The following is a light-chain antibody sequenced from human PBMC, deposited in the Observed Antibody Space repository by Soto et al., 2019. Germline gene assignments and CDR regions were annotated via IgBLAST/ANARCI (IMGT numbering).Light chain of an antibody. CDR2: LGS. V-gene: IGKV2-28*01. J-gene: IGKJ1*01. Sequence: DIVMTQSPLSLPVTPGEPASIYCRSSQSLLHSNGYNYLDWYMQKPGQSPQLLIYLGSNRASGVPARFSGSGSGTDFTLKISRVEAEDVGVYYCMQALQTPWTFGQGTKVEIK. CDR1: QSLLHSNGYNY. CDR3: MQALQTPWT.